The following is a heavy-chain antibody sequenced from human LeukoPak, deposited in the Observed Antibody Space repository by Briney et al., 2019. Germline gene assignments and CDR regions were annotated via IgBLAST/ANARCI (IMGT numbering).Heavy chain of an antibody. V-gene: IGHV1-24*01. J-gene: IGHJ4*02. CDR1: GYTLTELS. CDR3: ATARYNWNTYYLDY. CDR2: FDPEDGET. D-gene: IGHD1/OR15-1a*01. Sequence: ASVKVSCKVSGYTLTELSMHWVRQAPGKGLEWMGGFDPEDGETIYAQKFQGRVTMTEDTSTDTAYMELSSLRSEGTAVYYCATARYNWNTYYLDYWGQGTLVTVSS.